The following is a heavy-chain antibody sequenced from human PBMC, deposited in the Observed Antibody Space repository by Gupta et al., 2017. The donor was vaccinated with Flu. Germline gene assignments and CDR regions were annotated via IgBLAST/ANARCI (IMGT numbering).Heavy chain of an antibody. CDR3: ARRGNYLGDAFDI. CDR1: GFTFSSYN. J-gene: IGHJ3*02. V-gene: IGHV3-21*01. D-gene: IGHD2/OR15-2a*01. CDR2: ISSSSSYK. Sequence: VQLVESGGGLVKPGVSLRLSCSASGFTFSSYNLNWVRQAPGKGLEWISSISSSSSYKYDADSVKGRFIISRDNAKNSLYLQMSSLRAEDTAVYYCARRGNYLGDAFDIWGQGTMVTVSS.